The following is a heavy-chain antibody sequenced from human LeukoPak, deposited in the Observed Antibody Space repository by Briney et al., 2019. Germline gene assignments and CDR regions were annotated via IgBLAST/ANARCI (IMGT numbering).Heavy chain of an antibody. CDR1: GFTFSSYI. CDR3: ARVQSAYYYYYGMDV. J-gene: IGHJ6*02. Sequence: PGGSLRLSCAASGFTFSSYIMNWVRQAPGKGLEWVSSISSDSSYIYYADSVKGRFTISRDNSKNTLYLQMNSLRAEDTAVYYCARVQSAYYYYYGMDVWGQGTTVTVSS. CDR2: ISSDSSYI. V-gene: IGHV3-21*01.